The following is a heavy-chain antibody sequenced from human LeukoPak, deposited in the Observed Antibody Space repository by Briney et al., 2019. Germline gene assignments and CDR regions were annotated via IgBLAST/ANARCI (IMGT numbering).Heavy chain of an antibody. CDR2: ISGSGGST. CDR3: AKSPLLWFRKDAFDI. J-gene: IGHJ3*02. Sequence: PGGSLRLSCAASGFTFSSYAMSWVRQAPGKGLEWVSAISGSGGSTYYPDSVKGRFTISRDNSKNTLYLQMNSLRAQDTAVYYCAKSPLLWFRKDAFDIWGQGTMVTVSS. D-gene: IGHD3-10*01. CDR1: GFTFSSYA. V-gene: IGHV3-23*01.